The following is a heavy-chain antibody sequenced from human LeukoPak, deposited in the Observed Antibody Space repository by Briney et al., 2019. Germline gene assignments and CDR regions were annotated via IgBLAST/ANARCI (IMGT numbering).Heavy chain of an antibody. CDR2: IHPNNGAT. V-gene: IGHV1-2*02. J-gene: IGHJ4*02. CDR3: ARDGPAQMVDFDY. Sequence: ASVKVSCKASGYTFTGSGWYLYWLRQAPGQGLECVGWIHPNNGATLYAQKFQGRVAMTTDTSISTAYMELSRLRPDDTATYYCARDGPAQMVDFDYWGQGTLVTVSS. D-gene: IGHD3-10*01. CDR1: GYTFTGSGWY.